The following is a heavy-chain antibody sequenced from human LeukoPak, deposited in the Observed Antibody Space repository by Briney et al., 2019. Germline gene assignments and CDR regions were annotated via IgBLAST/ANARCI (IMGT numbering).Heavy chain of an antibody. Sequence: GGSLRLSCEASGFTFSNYAMSWVRQAPARGLEWVSSLRGDGDTFYADSVKGRFTLSRDESRNTVYLHLNNLRVEDTAVYYCAKASWVSYADAVLWGQGTLVNVYS. CDR3: AKASWVSYADAVL. CDR2: LRGDGDT. D-gene: IGHD3-16*01. CDR1: GFTFSNYA. V-gene: IGHV3-23*01. J-gene: IGHJ4*02.